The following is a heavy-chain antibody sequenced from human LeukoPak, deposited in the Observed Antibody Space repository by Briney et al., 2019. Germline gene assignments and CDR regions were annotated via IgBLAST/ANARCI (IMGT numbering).Heavy chain of an antibody. CDR3: ARGTDFWTGYNFYYYTDV. J-gene: IGHJ6*03. Sequence: GASVKVSCKASGYTFSGYGISWVRQAPGQGLEWMGWISANNGNTNYAQKFQDRVTLTTDTSTSTAYMELRSLRYDDTAVYYCARGTDFWTGYNFYYYTDVWGKGTTVTVSS. D-gene: IGHD3/OR15-3a*01. V-gene: IGHV1-18*01. CDR1: GYTFSGYG. CDR2: ISANNGNT.